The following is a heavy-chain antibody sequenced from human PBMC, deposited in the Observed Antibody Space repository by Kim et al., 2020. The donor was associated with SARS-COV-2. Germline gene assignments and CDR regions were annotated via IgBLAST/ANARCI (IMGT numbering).Heavy chain of an antibody. D-gene: IGHD3-22*01. J-gene: IGHJ2*01. CDR2: IYYSGST. V-gene: IGHV4-39*01. Sequence: SETLSLTCTVSGGSISSSSYYWGWIRQPPGKGLEWIGSIYYSGSTYYNPSLKSRVTISVDTSKNQFSLNLSSVTAADTAVYYCARHPSEYYYDSSGYYSWYFDLWGRGTLVTVSS. CDR3: ARHPSEYYYDSSGYYSWYFDL. CDR1: GGSISSSSYY.